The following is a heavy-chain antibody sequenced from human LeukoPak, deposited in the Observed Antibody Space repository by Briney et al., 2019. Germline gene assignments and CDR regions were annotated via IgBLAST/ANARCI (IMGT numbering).Heavy chain of an antibody. CDR1: GFTFSSYT. CDR3: ARAGDCDS. V-gene: IGHV3-48*02. Sequence: GGPLRLSCAASGFTFSSYTMNWVRQAPGKGLEWVSYISTTGNTIYYADSVKGRFTISRDNAKNSLYLQMNSLRDEDTGVYYCARAGDCDSWGQGTLVTVS. D-gene: IGHD4-17*01. J-gene: IGHJ4*02. CDR2: ISTTGNTI.